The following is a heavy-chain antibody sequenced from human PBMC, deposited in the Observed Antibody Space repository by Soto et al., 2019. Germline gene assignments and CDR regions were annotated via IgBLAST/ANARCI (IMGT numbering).Heavy chain of an antibody. CDR3: ARWTYGSGFMDAFDI. V-gene: IGHV4-59*08. Sequence: PSETLSLTCTVSGGSISSYYWSWIRQPPGKGLEWIGYIYYSGSTNYNPSLKSRVTISVDTSKNQFSLKLSSVTAADTAVYYCARWTYGSGFMDAFDIWGQGTMVTVS. CDR1: GGSISSYY. CDR2: IYYSGST. J-gene: IGHJ3*02. D-gene: IGHD3-10*01.